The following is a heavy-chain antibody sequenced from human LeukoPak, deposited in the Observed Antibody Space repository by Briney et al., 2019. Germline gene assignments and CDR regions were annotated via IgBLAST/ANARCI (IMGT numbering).Heavy chain of an antibody. J-gene: IGHJ6*02. Sequence: GGSLRLSCAASGFTFSAYDMHWVRQATGKGLEWVSGINPAGDTYYPGSVKGRFTISREDAKNSFFLQMNSLRVGDTAVYYCARGDCSGGSCSSMDVWGQGTTVTVSS. V-gene: IGHV3-13*04. CDR1: GFTFSAYD. CDR3: ARGDCSGGSCSSMDV. D-gene: IGHD2-15*01. CDR2: INPAGDT.